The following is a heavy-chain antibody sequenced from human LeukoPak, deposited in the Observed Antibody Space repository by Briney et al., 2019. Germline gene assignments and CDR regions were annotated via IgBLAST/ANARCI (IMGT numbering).Heavy chain of an antibody. V-gene: IGHV4-61*02. J-gene: IGHJ5*02. Sequence: SQTLSLTCTVSGGSISSGSYYWSWIRQPAGKGREWIGRIYTSGSTNYNPSLKSRVTISVATSKNQFSLKLSSVTAADTAVYYCARTLLPAASNNWFDPWGQGTLVTVSS. CDR2: IYTSGST. D-gene: IGHD2-2*01. CDR3: ARTLLPAASNNWFDP. CDR1: GGSISSGSYY.